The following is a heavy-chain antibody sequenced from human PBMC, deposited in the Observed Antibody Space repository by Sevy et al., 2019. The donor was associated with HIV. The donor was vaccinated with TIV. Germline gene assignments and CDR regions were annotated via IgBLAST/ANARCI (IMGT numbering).Heavy chain of an antibody. V-gene: IGHV3-30-3*01. CDR2: ISYDGSNK. J-gene: IGHJ6*02. Sequence: GGSLRLSCAASGFTCSSYAMHRVRQAPGKGLEWVAVISYDGSNKYYADSVKGRLTISRDNSKNTLYLQMNSLRAEDTAVYYCARGDEQWLVHGDYYYGMDVWGQATTITVSS. CDR1: GFTCSSYA. D-gene: IGHD6-19*01. CDR3: ARGDEQWLVHGDYYYGMDV.